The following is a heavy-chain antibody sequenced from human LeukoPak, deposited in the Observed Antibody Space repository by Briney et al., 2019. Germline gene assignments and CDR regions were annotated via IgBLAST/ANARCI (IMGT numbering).Heavy chain of an antibody. CDR2: INHSGST. V-gene: IGHV4-30-2*01. Sequence: PSQTLSLTCAVSGGSISSGGYSWSWIRQPPGKGLEWIGEINHSGSTNYNPSLKSRVTISVDTSKNQFSLKLSSVTAADTAVYYCARVTVVTHGTDYWGQGTLVTVSS. D-gene: IGHD4-23*01. J-gene: IGHJ4*02. CDR1: GGSISSGGYS. CDR3: ARVTVVTHGTDY.